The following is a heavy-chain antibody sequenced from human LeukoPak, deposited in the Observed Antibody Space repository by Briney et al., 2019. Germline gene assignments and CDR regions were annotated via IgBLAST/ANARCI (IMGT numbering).Heavy chain of an antibody. CDR2: IYISGGT. V-gene: IGHV4-4*07. J-gene: IGHJ4*02. CDR3: ARVGQGSGWYFDY. Sequence: PSETLSLTCTVSGGPISSYYWSWIRQPAGKGLEWIGRIYISGGTNYNPSLKSRLTMSVDTSKNQFSLKLSSVTAADTAVYYCARVGQGSGWYFDYWGQGTLVTVSS. CDR1: GGPISSYY. D-gene: IGHD6-19*01.